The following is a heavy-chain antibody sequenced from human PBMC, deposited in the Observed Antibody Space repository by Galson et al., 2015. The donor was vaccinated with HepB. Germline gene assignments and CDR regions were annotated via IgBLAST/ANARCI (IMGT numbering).Heavy chain of an antibody. D-gene: IGHD3-3*01. CDR1: GFTFSSYG. J-gene: IGHJ6*03. CDR2: IWYDGSNK. CDR3: ARDSTSVRFPGGPYYYYIDV. Sequence: SLRLSCAASGFTFSSYGMHWVRQAPGKGLGWVAVIWYDGSNKYYADSVKGRFTISRDNSKNTLYLQMNSLRAEDTAVYYCARDSTSVRFPGGPYYYYIDVGGKGTTFTLPS. V-gene: IGHV3-33*01.